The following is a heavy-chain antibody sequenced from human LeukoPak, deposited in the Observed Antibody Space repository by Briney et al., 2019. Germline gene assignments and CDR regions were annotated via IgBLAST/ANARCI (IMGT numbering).Heavy chain of an antibody. D-gene: IGHD3-3*01. CDR3: ARTISRGYFDY. V-gene: IGHV4-39*01. CDR2: IYHSGST. Sequence: SETLSLTCTVSGGSISSSSYYWGWIREPPGKGLEWIGSIYHSGSTYYNPSLKSRVTISVDTSKNQFSLKLSSVTAADTAVYYCARTISRGYFDYWGQGTLVTVSS. CDR1: GGSISSSSYY. J-gene: IGHJ4*02.